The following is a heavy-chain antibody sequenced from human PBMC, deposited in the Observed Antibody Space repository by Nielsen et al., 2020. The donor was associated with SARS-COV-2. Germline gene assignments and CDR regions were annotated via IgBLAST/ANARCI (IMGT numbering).Heavy chain of an antibody. CDR2: ISGSGGST. CDR3: AKTLVAVAGTAADAFDI. Sequence: WILQPPGKGLEWVSAISGSGGSTYYADSVKGRFTISRDNSKNTLYLQMNSLRAEDTAVYYCAKTLVAVAGTAADAFDIWGQGTMVTVSS. J-gene: IGHJ3*02. V-gene: IGHV3-23*01. D-gene: IGHD6-19*01.